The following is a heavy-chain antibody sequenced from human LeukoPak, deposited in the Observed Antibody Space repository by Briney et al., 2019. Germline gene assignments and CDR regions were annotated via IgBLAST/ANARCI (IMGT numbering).Heavy chain of an antibody. D-gene: IGHD3-22*01. Sequence: ASVKVSCKASGYTFTSYGMSWVRQAPGQGLEWMGWISAYNGNTNYAQKLQGRVTITTDTSTSTAYMELRSLRSDDTAVYYCARARDSSGYNDYWGQGTLVIASS. J-gene: IGHJ4*02. CDR1: GYTFTSYG. V-gene: IGHV1-18*01. CDR2: ISAYNGNT. CDR3: ARARDSSGYNDY.